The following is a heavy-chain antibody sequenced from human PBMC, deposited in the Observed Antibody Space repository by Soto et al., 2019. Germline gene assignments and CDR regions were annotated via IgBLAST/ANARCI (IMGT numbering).Heavy chain of an antibody. Sequence: PGGSLRLSCAASGFTFSSYSMNWVRQAPGKGLEWVSSISSSSSYIYYADSVKGRFTISRDNAKNSLYLQMNSLRAEDTAVYYCARDPGYSSSWLDYWGQGTLVTVSS. CDR1: GFTFSSYS. J-gene: IGHJ4*02. V-gene: IGHV3-21*01. CDR2: ISSSSSYI. CDR3: ARDPGYSSSWLDY. D-gene: IGHD6-13*01.